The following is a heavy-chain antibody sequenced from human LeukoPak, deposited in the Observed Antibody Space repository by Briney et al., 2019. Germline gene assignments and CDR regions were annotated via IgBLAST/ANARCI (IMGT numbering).Heavy chain of an antibody. CDR1: GFTLRSCS. V-gene: IGHV3-21*01. Sequence: GGSLRLSCVASGFTLRSCSMNWVRQAPGKGLEWVSYVSTSSYYIYYADSVKGRFTISRDDAKNSLYLQMNSLRAEDTAIYYCARDASGSSTGLIDSWGQGTLVTVSS. CDR3: ARDASGSSTGLIDS. CDR2: VSTSSYYI. D-gene: IGHD1-26*01. J-gene: IGHJ4*02.